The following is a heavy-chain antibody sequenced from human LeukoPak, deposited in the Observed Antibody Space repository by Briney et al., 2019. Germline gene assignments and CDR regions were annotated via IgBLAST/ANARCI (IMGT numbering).Heavy chain of an antibody. J-gene: IGHJ3*02. CDR3: ARAMWDAFDI. CDR1: GFTFRDYY. D-gene: IGHD3-10*02. V-gene: IGHV3-11*01. CDR2: ISSSGTGI. Sequence: PGGSLRLSCAASGFTFRDYYMGWIRQAPGKGLEWVSYISSSGTGIYYADSVKGRFIISRDNAKNSLYLQVNSLRAEDTAVYYCARAMWDAFDIWGQGTMVTVSS.